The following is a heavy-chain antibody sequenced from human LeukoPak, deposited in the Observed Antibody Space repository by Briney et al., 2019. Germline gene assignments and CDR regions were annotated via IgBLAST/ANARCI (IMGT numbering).Heavy chain of an antibody. Sequence: PGGSLRLSCAASGFTFSSYWMHWVRQAPGKGLVWVSRINSDGSSTTYADSVKGRFIISRGNAKNTLYLQINSLRAEDTAVYYCARDLTPTDYYYYGMDVWGQGTPVTVSS. CDR3: ARDLTPTDYYYYGMDV. CDR2: INSDGSST. CDR1: GFTFSSYW. J-gene: IGHJ6*02. D-gene: IGHD3-9*01. V-gene: IGHV3-74*01.